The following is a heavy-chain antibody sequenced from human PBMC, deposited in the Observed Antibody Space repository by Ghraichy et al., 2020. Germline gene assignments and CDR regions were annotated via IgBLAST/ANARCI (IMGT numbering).Heavy chain of an antibody. V-gene: IGHV5-51*01. CDR3: ARQTNHGDYGFSAFDI. CDR1: GYSFTSYW. D-gene: IGHD4-17*01. Sequence: GESLNISCKGSGYSFTSYWIGWVRQMPGKGLEWMGIIYPGDSDTRYSPSFQGQVTISADKSISTAYLQWSSLKASDTAMYYCARQTNHGDYGFSAFDIWGQGTMDTVSS. CDR2: IYPGDSDT. J-gene: IGHJ3*02.